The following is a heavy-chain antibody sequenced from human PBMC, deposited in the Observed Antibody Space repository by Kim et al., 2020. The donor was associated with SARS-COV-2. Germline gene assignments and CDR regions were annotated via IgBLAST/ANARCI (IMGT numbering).Heavy chain of an antibody. J-gene: IGHJ5*02. CDR3: ASRFLVAAAKAHWFDP. CDR2: ISYDGSNK. CDR1: GFTFSSYG. V-gene: IGHV3-33*05. D-gene: IGHD6-13*01. Sequence: GGSLRLSCAASGFTFSSYGMHWVRQAPGKGLEWVAVISYDGSNKYYADSVKGRFTISRDNSKNTLYLQMNSLRAEDTAVYYCASRFLVAAAKAHWFDPWGQGTLVTVSS.